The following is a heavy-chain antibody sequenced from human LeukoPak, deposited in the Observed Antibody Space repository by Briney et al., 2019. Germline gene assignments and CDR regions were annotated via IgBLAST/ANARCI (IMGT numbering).Heavy chain of an antibody. CDR3: AGSYCGGDCYFDY. D-gene: IGHD2-21*02. V-gene: IGHV3-30*02. Sequence: GGSLRLSCAASGFTFSNYGMHWVRQAPGKGLEWVAFIRYDGSNKYYADSVKGRFTISRDNSKNTLYLQMNSLRAEDMAVYYCAGSYCGGDCYFDYWGQGTLVTVSS. CDR1: GFTFSNYG. J-gene: IGHJ4*02. CDR2: IRYDGSNK.